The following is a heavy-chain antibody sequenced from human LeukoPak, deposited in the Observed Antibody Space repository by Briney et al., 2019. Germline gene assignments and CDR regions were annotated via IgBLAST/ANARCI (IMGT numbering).Heavy chain of an antibody. CDR3: AKGISSFRFSSGFWFDP. J-gene: IGHJ5*02. V-gene: IGHV3-9*01. CDR2: ISWNSDSI. CDR1: GFTFADCD. Sequence: PGRSLRLSCAASGFTFADCDMHWVRQAPGKGLEWVSGISWNSDSIGYVDSVKGRFTISRDNAKNSLYLQMNSLRAEDTALYYCAKGISSFRFSSGFWFDPWGQGTLVTVSS. D-gene: IGHD6-19*01.